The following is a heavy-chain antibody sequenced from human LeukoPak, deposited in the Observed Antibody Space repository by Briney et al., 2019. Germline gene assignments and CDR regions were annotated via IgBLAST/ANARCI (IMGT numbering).Heavy chain of an antibody. CDR3: VKVGDGSGTWGWFDP. D-gene: IGHD3-10*01. CDR1: GASISGHY. CDR2: IYSGSV. Sequence: PSETLSLTCNVSGASISGHYWSWLRQSPGKGLECIGYIYSGSVDYNPSLKSRATISGDASKNQVSLILKSVTTADTAIYYCVKVGDGSGTWGWFDPWGQGILVTVST. V-gene: IGHV4-59*11. J-gene: IGHJ5*02.